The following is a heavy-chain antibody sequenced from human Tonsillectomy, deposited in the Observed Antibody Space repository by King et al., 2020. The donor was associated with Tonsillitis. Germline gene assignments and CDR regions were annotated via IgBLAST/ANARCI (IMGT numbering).Heavy chain of an antibody. J-gene: IGHJ4*02. CDR2: IIPIFGTA. CDR3: ARDGALTGAHCFDY. D-gene: IGHD1-26*01. Sequence: VQLVESGAEVKKPGYSVKVSCKASGGTFSSYAISWVRQAPGQGLEWMGGIIPIFGTANYAQKFQGRVTITADKSTSTAYMELSSLRSEDTAVYYCARDGALTGAHCFDYWGQGTLVTVSS. CDR1: GGTFSSYA. V-gene: IGHV1-69*06.